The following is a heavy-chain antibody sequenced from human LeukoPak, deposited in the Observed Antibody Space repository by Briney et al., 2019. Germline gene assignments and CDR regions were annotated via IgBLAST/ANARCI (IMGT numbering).Heavy chain of an antibody. D-gene: IGHD1-7*01. CDR1: GDSISTSNSY. CDR3: ARDRDWNSGFDY. CDR2: IYYSGNT. J-gene: IGHJ4*02. Sequence: PSETLSLTCTVSGDSISTSNSYWGWIRQPPGKGLEWIGSIYYSGNTYYNASLKSRVTISVDTSKNQFSLKFTSVTAADTAVYYCARDRDWNSGFDYWGQGTLVTVSS. V-gene: IGHV4-39*02.